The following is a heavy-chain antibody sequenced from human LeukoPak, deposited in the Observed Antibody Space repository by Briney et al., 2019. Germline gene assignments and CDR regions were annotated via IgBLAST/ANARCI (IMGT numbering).Heavy chain of an antibody. CDR1: GFTFSSYS. V-gene: IGHV3-21*01. Sequence: GGSLRLSCAASGFTFSSYSMNWVRQAPGKGLEWVSSISSSSSYIYYADSVKGRFTISRDNAKNSLYLQMNSLRAEDTAVYYCAREGFTGYDFWSGYYTAWGQGTLVTVSS. D-gene: IGHD3-3*01. CDR3: AREGFTGYDFWSGYYTA. J-gene: IGHJ4*02. CDR2: ISSSSSYI.